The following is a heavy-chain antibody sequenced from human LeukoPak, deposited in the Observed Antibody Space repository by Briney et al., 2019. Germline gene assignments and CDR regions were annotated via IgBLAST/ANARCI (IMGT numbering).Heavy chain of an antibody. CDR3: ARVPTARGYSYHYYFDY. D-gene: IGHD5-18*01. CDR2: IYYSGST. Sequence: PSETLSLTCTVSGGSFSSYYWSWIRQPPGKGLEWIGYIYYSGSTNYNPSLKSRVTISVDTSKNQFSLKLSSVTAADTAVYYCARVPTARGYSYHYYFDYWGQGTLVTVSS. CDR1: GGSFSSYY. V-gene: IGHV4-59*08. J-gene: IGHJ4*02.